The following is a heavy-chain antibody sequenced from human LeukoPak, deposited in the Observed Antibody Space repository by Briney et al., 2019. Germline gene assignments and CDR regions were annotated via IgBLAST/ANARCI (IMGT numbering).Heavy chain of an antibody. V-gene: IGHV3-21*01. Sequence: GGSLRLSCAASGFTFSSYSMNWVRQAPGKGPEWVSSISSSSSYIYYADSVKGRFTISRDNAKNSLYLQMNSLRAEDTAVYYCARDLIGGNRYCSSTSCYKDWGQGTLVTVSS. CDR1: GFTFSSYS. CDR2: ISSSSSYI. D-gene: IGHD2-2*02. CDR3: ARDLIGGNRYCSSTSCYKD. J-gene: IGHJ4*02.